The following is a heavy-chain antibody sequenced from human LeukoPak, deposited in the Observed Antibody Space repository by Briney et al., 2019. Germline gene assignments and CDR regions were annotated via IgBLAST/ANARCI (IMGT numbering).Heavy chain of an antibody. D-gene: IGHD2-2*01. CDR2: TYSGGST. J-gene: IGHJ4*02. CDR3: AGGLGYARSY. V-gene: IGHV3-66*01. Sequence: GGSLRLSCVPSGLTVSSNYMSWVRQAPGKGLEWVSVTYSGGSTDYADSVKGRFTISRDNSKNTLYLQMNSLRVEDTAVYYCAGGLGYARSYWGQGTLVAVSS. CDR1: GLTVSSNY.